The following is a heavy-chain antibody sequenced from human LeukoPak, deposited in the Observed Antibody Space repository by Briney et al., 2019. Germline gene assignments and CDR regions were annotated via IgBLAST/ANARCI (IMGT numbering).Heavy chain of an antibody. D-gene: IGHD6-13*01. J-gene: IGHJ4*02. CDR2: INPNSGGT. V-gene: IGHV1-2*02. Sequence: ASVKVSCKASGYTFTGYYMHWVRQAPGQGLEWMGWINPNSGGTNYAQKFQGRVTMTRDTSISTAYMELSRLRSDDTAVYYCARGRTIAAAGRLFDYWGQGTLVTVSS. CDR3: ARGRTIAAAGRLFDY. CDR1: GYTFTGYY.